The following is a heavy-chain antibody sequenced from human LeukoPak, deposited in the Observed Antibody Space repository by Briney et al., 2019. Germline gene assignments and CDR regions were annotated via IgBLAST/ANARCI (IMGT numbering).Heavy chain of an antibody. CDR3: ASEDIVVVPAAIS. CDR2: INHSGST. D-gene: IGHD2-2*02. CDR1: GGSFSGYY. J-gene: IGHJ4*02. Sequence: TPSETLSLTCAVYGGSFSGYYWSWIRQPPGKGLEWIGEINHSGSTNYNPSLKSRVTMSVDTSKNQFSLKLSSVTAADTAVYYCASEDIVVVPAAISWGQGTLVTVSS. V-gene: IGHV4-34*01.